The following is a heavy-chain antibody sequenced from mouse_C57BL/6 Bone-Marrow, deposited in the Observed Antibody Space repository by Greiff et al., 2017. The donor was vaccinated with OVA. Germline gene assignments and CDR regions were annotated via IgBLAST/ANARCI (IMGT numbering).Heavy chain of an antibody. V-gene: IGHV1-15*01. CDR1: GYTFTDYE. CDR2: IDPETGGT. J-gene: IGHJ3*01. D-gene: IGHD2-5*01. CDR3: TRSEYSNYVSFAY. Sequence: VQLQQSGAELVRPGASVTLSCKASGYTFTDYEMHWVKQTPVHGLEWIGAIDPETGGTAYNQKFKGKAILTADKSSSTAYMELRSLTSEDSAVYYCTRSEYSNYVSFAYWGQGTLVTVSA.